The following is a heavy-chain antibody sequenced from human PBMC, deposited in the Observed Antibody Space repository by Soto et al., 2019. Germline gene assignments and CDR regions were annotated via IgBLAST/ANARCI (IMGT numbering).Heavy chain of an antibody. V-gene: IGHV1-69*13. D-gene: IGHD3-10*01. J-gene: IGHJ4*02. CDR1: GGTFSSYA. CDR2: IIPIFGTA. CDR3: ASPSDPQRGYYFDY. Sequence: VKVSCKASGGTFSSYAISWVRQAPGQGLEWMGGIIPIFGTANYAQKFQGRVTITADESTSTAYMELSSLRSEDTAVYYCASPSDPQRGYYFDYWGQGTLVTVSS.